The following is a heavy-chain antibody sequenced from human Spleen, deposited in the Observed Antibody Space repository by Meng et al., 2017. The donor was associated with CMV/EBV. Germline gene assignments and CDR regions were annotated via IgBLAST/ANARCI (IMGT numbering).Heavy chain of an antibody. Sequence: LTCTVSGGSISSSNYYWVWIRQPPGKGLECIGNIYYSGSTYYNPSLKSRVTISVDTSKSQFSLRLKSVTAADTAVYYCAGTGSPFDVWGQGTMVTVSS. CDR2: IYYSGST. CDR1: GGSISSSNYY. J-gene: IGHJ3*01. D-gene: IGHD1-14*01. CDR3: AGTGSPFDV. V-gene: IGHV4-39*07.